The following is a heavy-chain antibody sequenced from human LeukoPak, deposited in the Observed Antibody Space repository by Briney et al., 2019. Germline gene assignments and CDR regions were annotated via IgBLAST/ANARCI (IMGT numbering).Heavy chain of an antibody. CDR3: AREGQGEWELPGDY. D-gene: IGHD1-26*01. V-gene: IGHV1-18*01. CDR1: GYTFTSYG. CDR2: ISAYNGNT. J-gene: IGHJ4*02. Sequence: GASVKVSCKASGYTFTSYGITWVRQAPGQGLEWMGWISAYNGNTKYAQKFQGRVTMTRDTSTSTVYMELSSLRSEDTAVYYCAREGQGEWELPGDYWGQGTLVTVSS.